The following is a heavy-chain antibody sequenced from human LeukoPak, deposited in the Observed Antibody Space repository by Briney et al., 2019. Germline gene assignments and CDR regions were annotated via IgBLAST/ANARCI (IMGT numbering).Heavy chain of an antibody. CDR2: ISSSGSTI. J-gene: IGHJ4*02. D-gene: IGHD3-22*01. V-gene: IGHV3-11*01. Sequence: TGGSLRLSCAASRFTFSDYYMSWIRQAPGKGLEWVSYISSSGSTIYYADSVKGRFTISRDNAKNSLYLQMNSLRAEDTAVYYCARLYYYDSSGHLDYWGQGTLVTVSS. CDR1: RFTFSDYY. CDR3: ARLYYYDSSGHLDY.